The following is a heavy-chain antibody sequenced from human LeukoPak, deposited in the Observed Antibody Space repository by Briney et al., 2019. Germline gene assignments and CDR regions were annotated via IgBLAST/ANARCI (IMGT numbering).Heavy chain of an antibody. Sequence: ASVKVSCKASGGTFSSYAISWVRQAPGQGLEWMGGIIPIFGTANYAQKFQGRVTITADKSTSTAYMELSSLRSEDTAVYYCAREIIAAAGKDAFDIRGQGTMVTVSS. CDR3: AREIIAAAGKDAFDI. CDR1: GGTFSSYA. CDR2: IIPIFGTA. V-gene: IGHV1-69*06. D-gene: IGHD6-13*01. J-gene: IGHJ3*02.